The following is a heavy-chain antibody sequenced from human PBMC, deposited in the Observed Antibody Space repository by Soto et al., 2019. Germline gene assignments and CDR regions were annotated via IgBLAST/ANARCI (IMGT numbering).Heavy chain of an antibody. CDR2: IYSGGST. V-gene: IGHV3-66*01. Sequence: GGSLRLSWAASGFTXSSNYMSWVRQAPGKGLEWVSAIYSGGSTYYADSVKGRFTISRDNSKNTLYLQMNSLRAEDTAVYYCARGGVYYYDSSGYSDPYYFDYWGQGTLVTVSS. D-gene: IGHD3-22*01. J-gene: IGHJ4*02. CDR3: ARGGVYYYDSSGYSDPYYFDY. CDR1: GFTXSSNY.